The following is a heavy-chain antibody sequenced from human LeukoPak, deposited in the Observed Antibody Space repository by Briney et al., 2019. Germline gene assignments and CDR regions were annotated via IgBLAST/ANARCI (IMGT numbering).Heavy chain of an antibody. Sequence: PGGSLTLSCAVSGFTFKNAWMSWVRQAPGKVLEWDGRIKTKTDGESTDYAAPVNDRFTISRDDSKDTLFLHMSNLKTEDTAVYYCTTDSLFGDDYNPDSSDYWGQGTLVAVSS. CDR2: IKTKTDGEST. CDR1: GFTFKNAW. CDR3: TTDSLFGDDYNPDSSDY. J-gene: IGHJ4*02. D-gene: IGHD5-24*01. V-gene: IGHV3-15*01.